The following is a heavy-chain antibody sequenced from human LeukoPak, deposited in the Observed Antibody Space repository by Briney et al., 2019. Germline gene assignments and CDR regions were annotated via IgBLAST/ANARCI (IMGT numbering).Heavy chain of an antibody. CDR3: ARARYCSSTSCYPDY. CDR2: INPNSGGT. D-gene: IGHD2-2*01. CDR1: GYTFTAYY. Sequence: ASVKVSCKASGYTFTAYYMHWVRQAPGQGLEWMGWINPNSGGTNYAQKFQGRVTMTRDTSISTAYMELSRLRSDDTAVYYCARARYCSSTSCYPDYWGQGTWSPSPQ. J-gene: IGHJ4*02. V-gene: IGHV1-2*02.